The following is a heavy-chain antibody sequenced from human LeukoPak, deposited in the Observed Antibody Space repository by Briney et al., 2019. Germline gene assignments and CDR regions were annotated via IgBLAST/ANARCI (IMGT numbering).Heavy chain of an antibody. CDR3: ANPKTLWGSYPA. CDR2: IRGRGGST. CDR1: GFTFSSDA. D-gene: IGHD3-16*02. V-gene: IGHV3-23*01. J-gene: IGHJ5*02. Sequence: GGSLRLSCAASGFTFSSDAMSWVRQAPGKGLEWVSAIRGRGGSTYYADSVKGRITISRDNPKHTLYLQMNSLGAEDTAVYYCANPKTLWGSYPAWGQGTLVTVSS.